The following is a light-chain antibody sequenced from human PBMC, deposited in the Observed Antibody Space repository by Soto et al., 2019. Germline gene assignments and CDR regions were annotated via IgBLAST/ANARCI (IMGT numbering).Light chain of an antibody. CDR3: QQYGSSRT. CDR1: QSVSSSY. CDR2: GAS. Sequence: EIVLTQSPGTLSLSPGERATLSCRASQSVSSSYLAWYQQKPGQAPRLLIYGASSRATGIPDRFSGSGSGTDFTLTISRLEPEDFAGYYCQQYGSSRTFGKGTKVEIK. J-gene: IGKJ1*01. V-gene: IGKV3-20*01.